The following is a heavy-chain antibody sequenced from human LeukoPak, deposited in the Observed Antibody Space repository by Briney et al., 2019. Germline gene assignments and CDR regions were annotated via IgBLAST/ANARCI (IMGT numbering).Heavy chain of an antibody. CDR2: IYYSGST. CDR3: ARKDPEEYFDL. CDR1: GGSISSGGYY. V-gene: IGHV4-31*03. J-gene: IGHJ2*01. Sequence: PSQTLSLTCTVSGGSISSGGYYWSWLRQHPGKGLEWIGYIYYSGSTYYNPSLKSRVTISVDTSKNQFPLKLSSVTAADTAVYYCARKDPEEYFDLWGGGTLVTVS.